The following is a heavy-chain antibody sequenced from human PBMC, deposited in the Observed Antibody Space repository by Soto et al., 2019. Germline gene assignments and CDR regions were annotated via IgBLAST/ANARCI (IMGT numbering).Heavy chain of an antibody. D-gene: IGHD5-12*01. J-gene: IGHJ4*02. V-gene: IGHV4-59*01. CDR2: IYYSGST. CDR3: ARGRGYVGEYYFDY. CDR1: GGSISSYY. Sequence: PSETLSLTCTVSGGSISSYYWSWIRQPPGKGLEWIGYIYYSGSTNYNPSLKSRVTISVDTSKNQFSLKLSSVTAADTAVYYCARGRGYVGEYYFDYWGQGTLVTVS.